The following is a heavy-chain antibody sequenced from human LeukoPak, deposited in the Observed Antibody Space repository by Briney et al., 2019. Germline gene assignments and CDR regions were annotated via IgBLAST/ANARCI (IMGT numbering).Heavy chain of an antibody. CDR2: ISSSGSTI. D-gene: IGHD2-15*01. V-gene: IGHV3-11*01. J-gene: IGHJ4*02. Sequence: GGSLRLSCAASGFTFSDYYMSWIRQAPGKGLEWVSYISSSGSTIYYADSVKGRFTISGDNAKNSLYLQMNSLRAEDTAVYYCARGLRRYCSGGSCSGYDYWGQGTLVTVSS. CDR3: ARGLRRYCSGGSCSGYDY. CDR1: GFTFSDYY.